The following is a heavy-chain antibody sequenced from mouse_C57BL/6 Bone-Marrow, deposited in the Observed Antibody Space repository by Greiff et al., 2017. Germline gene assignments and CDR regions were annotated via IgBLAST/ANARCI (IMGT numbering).Heavy chain of an antibody. D-gene: IGHD1-1*01. Sequence: EVKLQQSGPELVKPGASVKISCKASGYSFTGYYMNWVKQSPEKSLEWIGEINPSTGGTTYNQKFKAKATLTVDKSSSTAYMQLKSLTSEDSAVYYCASPYGSSDGGFAYWGQGTLVTVSA. V-gene: IGHV1-42*01. J-gene: IGHJ3*01. CDR3: ASPYGSSDGGFAY. CDR2: INPSTGGT. CDR1: GYSFTGYY.